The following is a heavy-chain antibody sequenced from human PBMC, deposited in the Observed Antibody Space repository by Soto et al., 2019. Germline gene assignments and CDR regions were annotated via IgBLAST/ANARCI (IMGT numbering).Heavy chain of an antibody. CDR3: ARGPGYSSGSSDYYYGMDV. Sequence: QVPLVESGGGVVQPGRSLRLSCAASGFTFSSYAMHWVRQAPGKGLEWVAVISYDGSNKYYADSVKGRFTISRDNSKNTLYLQMNSLRAEDTAVYYCARGPGYSSGSSDYYYGMDVWGQGTTVTVSS. J-gene: IGHJ6*02. CDR2: ISYDGSNK. V-gene: IGHV3-30-3*01. D-gene: IGHD6-19*01. CDR1: GFTFSSYA.